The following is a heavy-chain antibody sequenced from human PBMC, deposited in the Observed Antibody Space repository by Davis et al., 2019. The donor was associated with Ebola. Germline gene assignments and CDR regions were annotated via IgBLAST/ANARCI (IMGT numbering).Heavy chain of an antibody. CDR1: GFTFSNYA. Sequence: GESLKISCAASGFTFSNYAMSWVRQAPGKGLEWVAAVSGTGFTTYYADSVKGRFTLSRDNPKNTLFLQMNSLRDEDSAVYYCARPLAAAGKPNYYYYYGMDVWGQGTTVTVSS. CDR3: ARPLAAAGKPNYYYYYGMDV. D-gene: IGHD6-13*01. V-gene: IGHV3-23*01. CDR2: VSGTGFTT. J-gene: IGHJ6*02.